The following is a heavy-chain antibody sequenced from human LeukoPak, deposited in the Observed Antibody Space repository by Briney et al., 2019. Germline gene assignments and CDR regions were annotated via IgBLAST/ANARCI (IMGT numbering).Heavy chain of an antibody. J-gene: IGHJ4*02. CDR3: ARSIPYGTTWYGRSDY. V-gene: IGHV3-7*03. CDR1: GFPFSSYS. CDR2: IRPDGTTK. D-gene: IGHD6-13*01. Sequence: GGSLRLSCAASGFPFSSYSMTWVRQAPGKGLEWVANIRPDGTTKFYVDSVRGRFTISRDNALNSLYLQMNSLRAEDTAIYYCARSIPYGTTWYGRSDYWGQGTLVTVSS.